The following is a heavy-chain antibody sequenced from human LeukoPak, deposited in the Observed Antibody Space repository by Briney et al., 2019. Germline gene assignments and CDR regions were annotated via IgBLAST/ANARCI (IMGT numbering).Heavy chain of an antibody. J-gene: IGHJ6*03. CDR2: IIPIFGTA. Sequence: GASVKVSCKASGGTFSSYAISWVRQAPGQGLEWMGGIIPIFGTANYAQKFQGRATITADESTSTAYMELSSLRSEDTAVYYCASRSGATIHPKSPYYYYYMDVWGKGTTVTISS. CDR3: ASRSGATIHPKSPYYYYYMDV. V-gene: IGHV1-69*13. CDR1: GGTFSSYA. D-gene: IGHD5-12*01.